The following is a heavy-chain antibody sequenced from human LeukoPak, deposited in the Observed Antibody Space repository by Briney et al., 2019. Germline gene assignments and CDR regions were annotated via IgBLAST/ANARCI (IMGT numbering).Heavy chain of an antibody. D-gene: IGHD5-12*01. CDR1: GGSFSGYY. J-gene: IGHJ4*02. V-gene: IGHV4-34*01. Sequence: SETLSLTCAVYGGSFSGYYWSWIRQPPGKGLEWIGEINHSGSTNYNPSLKSRVTISVDTSKYQFSLKLSSVTAADTAVYYCARGGLRIVAGAYYFDYWGQGTLVTVSS. CDR2: INHSGST. CDR3: ARGGLRIVAGAYYFDY.